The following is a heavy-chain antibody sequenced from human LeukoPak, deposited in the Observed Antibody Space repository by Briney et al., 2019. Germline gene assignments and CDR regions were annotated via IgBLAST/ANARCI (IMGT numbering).Heavy chain of an antibody. V-gene: IGHV4-30-4*08. CDR3: VSTNCSRSSCFGANWFDP. CDR1: GASISSGDYY. D-gene: IGHD2-2*01. Sequence: SETLSLTCTVSGASISSGDYYWSRIRQPPGKGLEWIGSIYYSGSTFHYNPSLKSRVAISIDTSKNQFSLSLSSVTAADTAVYYCVSTNCSRSSCFGANWFDPWGQGTLVTVSS. CDR2: IYYSGST. J-gene: IGHJ5*02.